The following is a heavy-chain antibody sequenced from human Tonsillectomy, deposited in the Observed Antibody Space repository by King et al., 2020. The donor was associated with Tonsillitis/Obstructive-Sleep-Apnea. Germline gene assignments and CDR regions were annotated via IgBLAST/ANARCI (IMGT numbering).Heavy chain of an antibody. D-gene: IGHD3-16*01. CDR2: IWSDGSNK. J-gene: IGHJ4*02. V-gene: IGHV3-33*01. CDR3: ARVSGGVNADS. CDR1: GFIFRNYG. Sequence: VQLVESGGGVVQPGRSLRLSCAASGFIFRNYGMHWVRQAPGKGLEWVAVIWSDGSNKDYADSVEGRFTISRDNSKSTLYLQMNSLRVEDTAVYYCARVSGGVNADSWGQGTLVTVS.